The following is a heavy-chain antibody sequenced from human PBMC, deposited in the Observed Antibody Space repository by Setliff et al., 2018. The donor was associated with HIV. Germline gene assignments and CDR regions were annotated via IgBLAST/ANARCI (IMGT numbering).Heavy chain of an antibody. CDR1: GGSFSGYY. V-gene: IGHV4-34*01. D-gene: IGHD3-16*01. J-gene: IGHJ4*02. CDR2: INHSGSI. CDR3: ARGFTFGGVILIPYYFDC. Sequence: SETLSLTCAVYGGSFSGYYWSWIRQSPGKGLEWIGEINHSGSINYNPSLKSRVTISVDTSKNQFSLRLSSVTDADTAVYYCARGFTFGGVILIPYYFDCWGQGTLVTVSS.